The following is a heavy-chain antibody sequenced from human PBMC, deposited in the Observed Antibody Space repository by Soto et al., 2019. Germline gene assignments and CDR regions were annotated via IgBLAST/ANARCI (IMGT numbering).Heavy chain of an antibody. CDR1: GFTFSSYA. V-gene: IGHV3-30-3*01. D-gene: IGHD3-3*01. CDR2: ISYDGSNK. J-gene: IGHJ4*02. CDR3: ARVPPTSVEYYFDY. Sequence: QVQLVESGGGVVQPGRSLRLSCAASGFTFSSYAMHWVRQAPGKGLEWVAVISYDGSNKYYADSVKGRFTISRDNSKNTLYLQMNSLRAEDTAVYYCARVPPTSVEYYFDYWGQGTLVTVSS.